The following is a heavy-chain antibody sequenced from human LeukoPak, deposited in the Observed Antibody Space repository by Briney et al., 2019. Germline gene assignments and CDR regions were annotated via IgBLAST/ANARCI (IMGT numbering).Heavy chain of an antibody. J-gene: IGHJ4*02. CDR2: IIPILGSA. CDR3: ARGYDIGDYVPYNY. D-gene: IGHD3-10*02. Sequence: SSVKVSCKASGGTLTSHTFTWVRRAPGQGVEWMGGIIPILGSANYAKKFQGRATNSADESTGTVYMELRNLTPEDTAVYYCARGYDIGDYVPYNYWGQGTLVTVSS. V-gene: IGHV1-69*01. CDR1: GGTLTSHT.